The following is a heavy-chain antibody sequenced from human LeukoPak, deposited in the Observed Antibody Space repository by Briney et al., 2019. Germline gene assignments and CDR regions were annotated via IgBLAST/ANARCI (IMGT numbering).Heavy chain of an antibody. D-gene: IGHD3-22*01. CDR2: IYPGDSDT. Sequence: GESLQISCKGSGYSFTSYWIGWVRQMPGKGLEWMGIIYPGDSDTRYSPSFQGQVTISADKSISTAYLQWSSLKASDTAMYYCARDYYDSSGYYLNWFDPWGQGTLVTVSS. J-gene: IGHJ5*02. V-gene: IGHV5-51*01. CDR1: GYSFTSYW. CDR3: ARDYYDSSGYYLNWFDP.